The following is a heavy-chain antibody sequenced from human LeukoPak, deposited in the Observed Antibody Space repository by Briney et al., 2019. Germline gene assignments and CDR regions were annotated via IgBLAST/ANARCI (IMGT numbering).Heavy chain of an antibody. CDR3: ARGYYDNSGFDF. J-gene: IGHJ4*02. CDR1: GYSISSGYY. CDR2: FYHTGSI. D-gene: IGHD3-22*01. Sequence: KPSETLSPTCTVSGYSISSGYYWGWIRQPPGKGLEWIGSFYHTGSIYYNPSLKSRVPISVDTSKNQFSLKLSSVTAADTAVYYCARGYYDNSGFDFWGQGTLVIVSS. V-gene: IGHV4-38-2*02.